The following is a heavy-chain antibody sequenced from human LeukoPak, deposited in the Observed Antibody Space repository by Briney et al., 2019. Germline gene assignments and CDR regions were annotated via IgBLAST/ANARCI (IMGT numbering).Heavy chain of an antibody. CDR1: GFAVSSNY. V-gene: IGHV3-53*01. CDR3: ARDPYLSSGYN. Sequence: PGGSLRLSCAGSGFAVSSNYMSWVRQAPGKGPEWVSGIYSGGSTFYADSVKGRFTISRDISNNILYLQMNSLRAEDTAVYYCARDPYLSSGYNWGQGTLVIVSS. CDR2: IYSGGST. D-gene: IGHD3-22*01. J-gene: IGHJ4*02.